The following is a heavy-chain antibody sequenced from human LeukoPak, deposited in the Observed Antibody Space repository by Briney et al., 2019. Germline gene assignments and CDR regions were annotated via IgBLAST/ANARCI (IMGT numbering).Heavy chain of an antibody. CDR1: GFIFSSYT. CDR2: ITLGGST. V-gene: IGHV3-48*02. CDR3: VRDHLWAFDI. D-gene: IGHD2-21*01. J-gene: IGHJ3*02. Sequence: PGGSLRPSCAASGFIFSSYTMNWVRQAPGKGLEWISFITLGGSTYCPDSVKGRFTISRDNGKNSLYLQMNSLRDDDTAVYYCVRDHLWAFDIWGQGTMVTVSS.